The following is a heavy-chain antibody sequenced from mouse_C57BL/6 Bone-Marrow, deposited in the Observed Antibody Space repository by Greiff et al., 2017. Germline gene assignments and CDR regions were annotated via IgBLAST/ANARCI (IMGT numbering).Heavy chain of an antibody. V-gene: IGHV1-82*01. Sequence: VQLQQSGPELVKPGASVKISCKASGYAFSSSWMNWVKQRPGKGLEWIGRIYPGDGDTNYNGKFKGKATLTADKSSSTAYMQRSSLTSEDSAVYFCASYLWFAYWGEGTLVTVSA. CDR2: IYPGDGDT. D-gene: IGHD2-1*01. CDR3: ASYLWFAY. CDR1: GYAFSSSW. J-gene: IGHJ3*01.